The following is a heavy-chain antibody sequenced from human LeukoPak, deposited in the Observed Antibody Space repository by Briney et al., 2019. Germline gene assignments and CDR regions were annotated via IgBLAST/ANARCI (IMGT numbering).Heavy chain of an antibody. V-gene: IGHV3-21*01. Sequence: GGSLRPSCAASGFTFSSYSMNWVRQAPGKGLEWVSSISSSSSYIYYADSVKGRFTISRDNAKNSLYLQMNGLRAEDTAVYYCARVGDGYDSSGVEYWGQGTLVTVSS. CDR3: ARVGDGYDSSGVEY. D-gene: IGHD3-22*01. CDR2: ISSSSSYI. CDR1: GFTFSSYS. J-gene: IGHJ4*02.